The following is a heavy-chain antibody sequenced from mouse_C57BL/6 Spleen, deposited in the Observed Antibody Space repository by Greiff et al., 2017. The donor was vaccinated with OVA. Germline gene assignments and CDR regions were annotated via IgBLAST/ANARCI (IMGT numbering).Heavy chain of an antibody. J-gene: IGHJ2*01. Sequence: DVKLVESGGGLVKPGGSLKLSCAASGFTFSSYTMSWVSQTPEKRLEWVATISGGGGNTYYPDSVKGRFTISRDNAKNTLYLQMSSLRSEDTALYYCARQGSSGLDYWGQGTTLTVSS. CDR3: ARQGSSGLDY. CDR1: GFTFSSYT. V-gene: IGHV5-9*01. D-gene: IGHD3-2*02. CDR2: ISGGGGNT.